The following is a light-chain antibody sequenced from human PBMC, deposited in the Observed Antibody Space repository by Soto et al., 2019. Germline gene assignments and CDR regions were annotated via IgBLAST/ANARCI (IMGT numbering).Light chain of an antibody. Sequence: DIQLTQSPSFLSASVGDRVTITCRASQSISSYLNWYQQKPGKAPKLLIYAASSLQSGVPSRFSGSGSGTDFTLTISSLQPEDFATYYCQQSYSTFPFGQGTRLEIK. CDR1: QSISSY. V-gene: IGKV1-39*01. CDR3: QQSYSTFP. J-gene: IGKJ5*01. CDR2: AAS.